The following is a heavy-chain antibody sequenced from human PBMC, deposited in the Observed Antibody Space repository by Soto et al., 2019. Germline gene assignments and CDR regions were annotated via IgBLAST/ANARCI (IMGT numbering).Heavy chain of an antibody. J-gene: IGHJ1*01. CDR2: IIPIFGTA. CDR3: ARVTRRYYYGSGSPWHFQH. Sequence: SVKVSCKASGGTFSSYAISWVRQAPGQGLEWMGGIIPIFGTANYAQKFQGRVTITADESTSTAYMELSSLRSEDTAVYYCARVTRRYYYGSGSPWHFQHWGQGTLVTVSS. V-gene: IGHV1-69*13. CDR1: GGTFSSYA. D-gene: IGHD3-10*01.